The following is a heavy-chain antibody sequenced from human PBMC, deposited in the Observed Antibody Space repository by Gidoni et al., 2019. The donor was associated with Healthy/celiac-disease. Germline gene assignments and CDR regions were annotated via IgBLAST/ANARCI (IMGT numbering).Heavy chain of an antibody. Sequence: EVQLLESGGGLVQPGGSLRLSCAASGLPFSSYAMSWVRQAPGKGLEWVSAISGSGGSTYYADSVKGRFTISRDNSKNTLYLQMNSLRAEDTAVYYCAKGLGIAARFDYWGQGTLVTVSS. CDR1: GLPFSSYA. CDR3: AKGLGIAARFDY. J-gene: IGHJ4*02. D-gene: IGHD6-6*01. V-gene: IGHV3-23*01. CDR2: ISGSGGST.